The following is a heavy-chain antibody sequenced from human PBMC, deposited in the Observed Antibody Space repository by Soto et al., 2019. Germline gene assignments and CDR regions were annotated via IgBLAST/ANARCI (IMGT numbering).Heavy chain of an antibody. CDR2: INPNSGGT. CDR1: GYTFTGYY. CDR3: ARANSDLDYYGMDV. J-gene: IGHJ6*02. D-gene: IGHD2-21*01. V-gene: IGHV1-2*04. Sequence: ASVKVSCKASGYTFTGYYMHWVRQAPGQGLEWMGWINPNSGGTNYAQKFQGLVTMTRDTSISTAYMELTRLRSDDTAVYYCARANSDLDYYGMDVWGQGTTVTVSS.